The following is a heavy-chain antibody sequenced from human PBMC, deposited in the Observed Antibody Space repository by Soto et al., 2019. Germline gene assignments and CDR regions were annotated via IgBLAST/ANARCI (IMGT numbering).Heavy chain of an antibody. CDR1: GGTFSSYA. D-gene: IGHD6-25*01. J-gene: IGHJ4*02. V-gene: IGHV3-23*01. CDR3: AKFFVETGGSSGWPWSFHF. Sequence: GGSLRLSCAASGGTFSSYAMSWVRQAPGKGLEWVSAISGTGGTTYYADSVKGRFTISRDNSRNTLHLQMNSLRAEDTAIYYCAKFFVETGGSSGWPWSFHFWGQGTLVTVSS. CDR2: ISGTGGTT.